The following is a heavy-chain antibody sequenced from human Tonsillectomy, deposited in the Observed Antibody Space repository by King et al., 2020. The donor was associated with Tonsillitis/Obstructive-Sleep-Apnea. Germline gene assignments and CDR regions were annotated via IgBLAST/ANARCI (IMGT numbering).Heavy chain of an antibody. D-gene: IGHD2-2*01. CDR2: IRSKAYGGTA. Sequence: VQLVESGGGLVQPGRSLRLSCTASGFTFGDYAMNWVRQAPGKGLEWVGFIRSKAYGGTAEYAASVKGRFTISRDDSKNIAYLQMNSLKTEDTAVYYCTRGNILVIPAAIIVGGVTYYYYYYMDVWGKGTTVTVSS. V-gene: IGHV3-49*04. CDR3: TRGNILVIPAAIIVGGVTYYYYYYMDV. CDR1: GFTFGDYA. J-gene: IGHJ6*03.